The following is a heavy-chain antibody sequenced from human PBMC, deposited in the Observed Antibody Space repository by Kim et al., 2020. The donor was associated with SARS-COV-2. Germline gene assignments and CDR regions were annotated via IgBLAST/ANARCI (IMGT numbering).Heavy chain of an antibody. J-gene: IGHJ4*02. D-gene: IGHD5-18*01. CDR3: ARDPNTDMTLDY. V-gene: IGHV1-46*01. Sequence: YEQKFQGRLTVTRDTSTSTVYMDLSSLSSEDTAVYYCARDPNTDMTLDYWGQGTLVTVSS.